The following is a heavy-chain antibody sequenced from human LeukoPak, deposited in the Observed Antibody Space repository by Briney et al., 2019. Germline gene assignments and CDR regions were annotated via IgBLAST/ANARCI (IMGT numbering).Heavy chain of an antibody. V-gene: IGHV3-21*01. Sequence: PGGSLRLSCAASGFTFSSYSMNWVRQAPGKGLEWVSSISSSSSYIYYADSVKGRFTISRDNAKNSLYLQMNSLRAEDTAVYYRARAGSSWYYFDYWGQGTLVTVSS. D-gene: IGHD6-13*01. CDR3: ARAGSSWYYFDY. CDR1: GFTFSSYS. CDR2: ISSSSSYI. J-gene: IGHJ4*02.